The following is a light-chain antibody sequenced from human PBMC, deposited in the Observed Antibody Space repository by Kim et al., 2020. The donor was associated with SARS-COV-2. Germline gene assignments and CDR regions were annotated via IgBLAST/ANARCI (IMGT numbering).Light chain of an antibody. CDR3: QQRNSWPPAVT. V-gene: IGKV3-11*01. J-gene: IGKJ4*01. Sequence: PEERATLSCRASQSIDTYIAWYQQRPGQAPRLLVYDASNRATGVPDRFSGRGSGTDFTLTISSLEPEDFSTYYCQQRNSWPPAVTFGGGTKVDIK. CDR1: QSIDTY. CDR2: DAS.